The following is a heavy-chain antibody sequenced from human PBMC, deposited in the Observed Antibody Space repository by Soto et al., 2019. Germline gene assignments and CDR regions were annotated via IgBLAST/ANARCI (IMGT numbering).Heavy chain of an antibody. D-gene: IGHD3-10*01. CDR1: GSSLTSLR. CDR3: ERGSPGPVDY. V-gene: IGHV1-8*01. Sequence: XSVKVCCPASGSSLTSLRLNWVRQATGQGLEWIGWMNPHSGDTGFAQRFQGRVTMTRNTSINTAYMELRSLRSQDTAVHYCERGSPGPVDYWGQGTQVTVSS. J-gene: IGHJ4*02. CDR2: MNPHSGDT.